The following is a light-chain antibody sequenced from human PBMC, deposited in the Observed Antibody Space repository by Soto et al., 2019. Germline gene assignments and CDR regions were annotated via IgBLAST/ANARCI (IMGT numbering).Light chain of an antibody. J-gene: IGLJ2*01. CDR3: CSYAGSYTEV. Sequence: QLVLTQPRSVSGSPGQSVTISCTGTSSDVGGYNYVSWYQQHPGKAPKFMIYDVSKRPSGVPDRFSGSKSGNTASLTISGLQAEDEADYYCCSYAGSYTEVFGGGTKLTVL. V-gene: IGLV2-11*01. CDR2: DVS. CDR1: SSDVGGYNY.